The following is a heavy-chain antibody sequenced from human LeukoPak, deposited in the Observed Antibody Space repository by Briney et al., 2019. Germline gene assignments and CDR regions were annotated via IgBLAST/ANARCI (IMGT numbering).Heavy chain of an antibody. V-gene: IGHV4-34*01. Sequence: PSETLSLTCAVHGGSFSGYFWSWIRQPPGKGLEWTVQINHSGSTNSNPSLKSRVTISVDTSKNQFSLKLSSVTAADPAVYYCARGGGGPDYWGQGTLVTVSS. CDR2: INHSGST. CDR1: GGSFSGYF. CDR3: ARGGGGPDY. J-gene: IGHJ4*02. D-gene: IGHD3-10*01.